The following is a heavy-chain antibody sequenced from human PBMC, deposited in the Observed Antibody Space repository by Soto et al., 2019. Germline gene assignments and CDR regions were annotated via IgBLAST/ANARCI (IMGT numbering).Heavy chain of an antibody. J-gene: IGHJ5*02. Sequence: GGALRLSCAASGFTFSNSWMHWVCQAPGKGLMWVSRINPDGSATTYVGSVKGRFTISRDNAKNTLFLQINSLTDEDTAVYYCVKEAMTGNSFDRWGQGTLVTVSS. V-gene: IGHV3-74*03. CDR3: VKEAMTGNSFDR. D-gene: IGHD3-9*01. CDR2: INPDGSAT. CDR1: GFTFSNSW.